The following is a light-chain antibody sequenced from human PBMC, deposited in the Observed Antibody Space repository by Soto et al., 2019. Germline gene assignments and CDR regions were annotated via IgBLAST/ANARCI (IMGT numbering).Light chain of an antibody. V-gene: IGLV2-23*02. CDR2: EVT. CDR1: RSDIGSYNS. Sequence: QSVLTQPASVSGSPGESITISCTGTRSDIGSYNSIAWYQQHPGKAPRVMIFEVTKRPSGISNRFSGSKSGSTASLTISGLQADDEADYFCFSYAGDSTWVFGGGTKLTV. J-gene: IGLJ3*02. CDR3: FSYAGDSTWV.